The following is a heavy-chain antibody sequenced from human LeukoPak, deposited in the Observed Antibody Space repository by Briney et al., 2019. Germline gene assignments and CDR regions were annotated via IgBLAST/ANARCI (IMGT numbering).Heavy chain of an antibody. J-gene: IGHJ4*02. D-gene: IGHD3-22*01. Sequence: GESLRLSCSASGFTFSRFAMTWVRQLPGKGLQWVSTISGNGQKTYYGDSVTGRFSVSRDNPNNILFLQMVSLRADDSALYYCAKDANYYDSSAFFIPFDSWGQGTLVTVSS. CDR3: AKDANYYDSSAFFIPFDS. CDR1: GFTFSRFA. V-gene: IGHV3-23*01. CDR2: ISGNGQKT.